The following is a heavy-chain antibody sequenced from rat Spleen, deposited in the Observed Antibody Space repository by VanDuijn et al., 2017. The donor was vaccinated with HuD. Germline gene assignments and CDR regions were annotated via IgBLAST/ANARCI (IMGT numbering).Heavy chain of an antibody. J-gene: IGHJ2*01. CDR2: ITPDGGGT. D-gene: IGHD4-3*01. CDR1: GFTFNNYW. CDR3: AVSGYGY. V-gene: IGHV5-58*01. Sequence: EVQLVESGGGLVQPGRSLKLSCVASGFTFNNYWMTWIRQAPGKGLEWVSSITPDGGGTYYPDSMKGRFTISRYNAENTIYLQMNSLRSEDTATYYCAVSGYGYWGRGVMVTVSS.